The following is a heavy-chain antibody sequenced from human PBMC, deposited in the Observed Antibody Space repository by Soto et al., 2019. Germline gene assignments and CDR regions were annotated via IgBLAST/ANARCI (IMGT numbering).Heavy chain of an antibody. CDR1: GFTFGNSD. Sequence: GGSLRLSCAASGFTFGNSDMSWGRQAPGKGLEWVSVISANGGVAYYVDSVKGRFTISRDNSKNTLFLQMNSLRVEDTAVYYCTKRLGSTATTYGDFWGQGTPVTVSS. CDR3: TKRLGSTATTYGDF. V-gene: IGHV3-23*01. CDR2: ISANGGVA. J-gene: IGHJ4*02. D-gene: IGHD1-1*01.